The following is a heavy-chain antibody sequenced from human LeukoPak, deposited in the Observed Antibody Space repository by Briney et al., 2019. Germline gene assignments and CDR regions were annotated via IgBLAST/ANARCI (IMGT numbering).Heavy chain of an antibody. D-gene: IGHD1-14*01. J-gene: IGHJ4*02. CDR3: AKIGTPFEFDY. V-gene: IGHV3-53*01. CDR2: IYSDNT. Sequence: QTGGSLRLSCTVSGFTVSSNSMSWVRQAPGKGLEWVSFIYSDNTHYSDSVKGRFTISRDNAKNSLYLQMNSLRAEDTAVYYCAKIGTPFEFDYWGQGTLVTVSS. CDR1: GFTVSSNS.